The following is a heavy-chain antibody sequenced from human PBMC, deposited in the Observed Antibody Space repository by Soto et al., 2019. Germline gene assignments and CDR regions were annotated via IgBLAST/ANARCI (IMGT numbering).Heavy chain of an antibody. CDR3: ARDRRPGYSYGYHDY. CDR1: GGSISSYY. D-gene: IGHD5-18*01. Sequence: SETLSLTCTVSGGSISSYYWSWIRQPPGKGLEWIGYIYYSGSTNYNPSLKSRVTISVDTSKNQFSLKLSSVTAADTAVYYCARDRRPGYSYGYHDYWGQGTLVTVSS. J-gene: IGHJ4*02. CDR2: IYYSGST. V-gene: IGHV4-59*01.